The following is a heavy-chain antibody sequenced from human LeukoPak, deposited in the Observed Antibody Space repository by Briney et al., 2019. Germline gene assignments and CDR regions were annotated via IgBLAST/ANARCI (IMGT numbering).Heavy chain of an antibody. CDR1: GXTFSSHA. CDR3: ARTYDTSGLFYAFDI. V-gene: IGHV3-30-3*01. Sequence: GGSLRLSCAASGXTFSSHAMHWVRQAPGKGLEWVSVISYDGTNKYYADSVKGRFTISRDNSKNTLYLQMNSLRAEDTAVYYCARTYDTSGLFYAFDIWGQGTMVTVSS. CDR2: ISYDGTNK. J-gene: IGHJ3*02. D-gene: IGHD3-22*01.